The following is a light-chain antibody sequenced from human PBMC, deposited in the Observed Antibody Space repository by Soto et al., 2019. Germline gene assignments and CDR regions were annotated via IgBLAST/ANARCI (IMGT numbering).Light chain of an antibody. CDR3: SSYTTISTYV. CDR1: SSDVGSYNY. CDR2: DVT. J-gene: IGLJ1*01. V-gene: IGLV2-14*01. Sequence: VLTQPASVSGSPGQSIAISCTGTSSDVGSYNYVSWYQQHPDKAPKLILYDVTNRPSGVSNRFSGSKSGNTASLTISGLQAEDEADYYCSSYTTISTYVFGTGTKVTVL.